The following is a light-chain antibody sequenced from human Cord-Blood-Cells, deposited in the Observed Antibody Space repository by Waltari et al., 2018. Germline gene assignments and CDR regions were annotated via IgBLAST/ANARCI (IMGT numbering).Light chain of an antibody. CDR2: DVS. Sequence: QSALTQPASVSGSPGQSITISCTGTSRDVGGYNYVSWYQQHPGKAPKLMIYDVSNRPSGVSNRFSGSNSDNTASLTISGLQAEDESYYYCSSYTSSSPWVFGTGTKVTVL. J-gene: IGLJ1*01. CDR3: SSYTSSSPWV. V-gene: IGLV2-14*01. CDR1: SRDVGGYNY.